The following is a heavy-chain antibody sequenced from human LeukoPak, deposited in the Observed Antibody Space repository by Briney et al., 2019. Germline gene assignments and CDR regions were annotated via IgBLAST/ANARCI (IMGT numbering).Heavy chain of an antibody. CDR2: ISYDGNNR. D-gene: IGHD1-26*01. J-gene: IGHJ4*02. CDR3: ARDRGSGSYYIGGEFDY. CDR1: GFTFSSYV. V-gene: IGHV3-30-3*01. Sequence: GGSLRLSCAASGFTFSSYVMHWVSQAPGKGLEWVAVISYDGNNRYYADSVKGRFTISRDNSKNTLYLQMNSLRTEDTAVYYCARDRGSGSYYIGGEFDYWGQGTLVTVSS.